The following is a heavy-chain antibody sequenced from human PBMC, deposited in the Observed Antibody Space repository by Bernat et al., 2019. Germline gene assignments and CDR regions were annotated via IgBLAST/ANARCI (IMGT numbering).Heavy chain of an antibody. CDR3: AKEGSSPSWGYYFDF. J-gene: IGHJ4*02. Sequence: EVQLVESRGGLVQPGGSLRLSCAASGFTFTSYAMNWVRQAPGKGLEWVSAISGNGRDTYYADSVKGRFTISRDNSKNTLYLQMNSLRAGDTALYYCAKEGSSPSWGYYFDFWGQGTLVTVSS. CDR2: ISGNGRDT. D-gene: IGHD6-6*01. CDR1: GFTFTSYA. V-gene: IGHV3-23*04.